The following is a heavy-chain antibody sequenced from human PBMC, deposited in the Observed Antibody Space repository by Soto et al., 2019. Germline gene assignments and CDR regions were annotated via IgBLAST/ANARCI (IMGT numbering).Heavy chain of an antibody. CDR2: MNPNSGNT. D-gene: IGHD6-6*01. V-gene: IGHV1-8*01. J-gene: IGHJ4*02. CDR3: ARAEPYSTSSPFDY. Sequence: QVQLVQSGAEVKKSGASVKVSCKTSGYTFTNYNINWVRQATGQGLGWMGWMNPNSGNTGYAQKFQGRVTMTRNTAITTAYMELSSLRSGDTAVYYCARAEPYSTSSPFDYWGQGTLVTVSS. CDR1: GYTFTNYN.